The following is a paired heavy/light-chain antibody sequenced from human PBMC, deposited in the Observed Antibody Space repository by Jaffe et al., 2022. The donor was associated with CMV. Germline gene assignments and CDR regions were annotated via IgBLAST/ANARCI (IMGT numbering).Heavy chain of an antibody. CDR2: MYASGSA. D-gene: IGHD3-10*01. Sequence: QVQLQESGPGLVKPSETLSLICTVSGGSISNYYWSWIRQPAGKRLEWIGRMYASGSANYNPSLESRVTMSLDTSKNLFSLKMRHVTAADTAVYYCAREVPYLWFGELFDGPFDFWGHGTMVTVSS. V-gene: IGHV4-4*07. CDR1: GGSISNYY. J-gene: IGHJ3*01. CDR3: AREVPYLWFGELFDGPFDF.
Light chain of an antibody. CDR2: WAS. V-gene: IGKV4-1*01. Sequence: DIVMTQSPDSLAVSLGERATINCKSSQSVLHSSNNKNCLAWYQQKPGQPPKLLIYWASTRESGVPDRFSGSGSGTDFNLTISSVQAEDVAVIYCQQYYSGLLTFGGGTKVEIK. CDR1: QSVLHSSNNKNC. CDR3: QQYYSGLLT. J-gene: IGKJ4*01.